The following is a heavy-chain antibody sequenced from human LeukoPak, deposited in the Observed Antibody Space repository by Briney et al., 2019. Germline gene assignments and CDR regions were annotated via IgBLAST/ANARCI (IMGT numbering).Heavy chain of an antibody. CDR1: GFTVSAHY. Sequence: GGSLRLSCAVSGFTVSAHYMSWVRQAPGKGLECVSFLYTGGDTYYAVSVKGRFTISRDNPKNTLYLQMNSLRAEDTAVYYCARGPGSRGIFDYWGQGTLVTVSS. V-gene: IGHV3-53*01. CDR2: LYTGGDT. D-gene: IGHD3-10*01. J-gene: IGHJ4*02. CDR3: ARGPGSRGIFDY.